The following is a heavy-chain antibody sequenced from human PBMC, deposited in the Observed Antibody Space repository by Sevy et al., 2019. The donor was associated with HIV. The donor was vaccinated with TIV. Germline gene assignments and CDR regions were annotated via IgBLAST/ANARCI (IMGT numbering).Heavy chain of an antibody. J-gene: IGHJ6*02. Sequence: GGSLRLSCAVSGFIFNNYAMHWVRQAPGKGLEWAAGISHDGSNKYYGDSVKGRFTISRDNSKNTLYLQMNSLRADDTAVYYCAKTGDNSMVRGAYYYYGMDVWGQGTTVTVSS. CDR2: ISHDGSNK. CDR3: AKTGDNSMVRGAYYYYGMDV. D-gene: IGHD3-10*01. CDR1: GFIFNNYA. V-gene: IGHV3-30*04.